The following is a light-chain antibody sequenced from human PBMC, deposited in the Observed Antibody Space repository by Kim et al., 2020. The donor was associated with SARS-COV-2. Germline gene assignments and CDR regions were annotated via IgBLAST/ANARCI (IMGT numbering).Light chain of an antibody. J-gene: IGKJ5*01. CDR3: QRSQNTTPGT. CDR1: QPISNY. V-gene: IGKV1-39*01. CDR2: AAS. Sequence: DIQLTQSPSSLSASVGDRVTITCRASQPISNYLDWYQQKPGKAPNLLIFAASSLHTGVPSRFSGSGSGTDFTLTISNLQLEDFATYYYQRSQNTTPGTFGQGTQLEIK.